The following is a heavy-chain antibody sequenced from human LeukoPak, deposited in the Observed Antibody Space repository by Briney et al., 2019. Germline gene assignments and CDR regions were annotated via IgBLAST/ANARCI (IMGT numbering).Heavy chain of an antibody. CDR2: IYHSGST. J-gene: IGHJ4*02. CDR3: ARVYSSGMDY. Sequence: LSETLSLTCGVSGGSISSSYWWSWVRQPPGKGLEWIGEIYHSGSTNYNPSLKSRVTISINKSKTQFSLKLSSVTAADTAVYYCARVYSSGMDYWGQGTLVTVSS. CDR1: GGSISSSYW. D-gene: IGHD5-18*01. V-gene: IGHV4-4*02.